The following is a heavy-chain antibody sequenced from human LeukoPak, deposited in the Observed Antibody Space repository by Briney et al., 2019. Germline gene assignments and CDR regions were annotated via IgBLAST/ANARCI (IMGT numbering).Heavy chain of an antibody. CDR1: GYTFTGYY. D-gene: IGHD3-10*01. V-gene: IGHV1-2*02. CDR3: ARGSLHYYGSGSYPRDY. CDR2: INPNSGGT. Sequence: ASVKVSCKASGYTFTGYYMHWVRQAPGQGLEWMGWINPNSGGTNYAQKFQGRVTMIRDTSISTAYMELSRLRSDDTAVYYCARGSLHYYGSGSYPRDYWGQGTLVTVSS. J-gene: IGHJ4*02.